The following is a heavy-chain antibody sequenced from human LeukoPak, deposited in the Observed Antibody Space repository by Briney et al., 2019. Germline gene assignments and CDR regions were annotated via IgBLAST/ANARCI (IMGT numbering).Heavy chain of an antibody. V-gene: IGHV1-8*02. J-gene: IGHJ5*02. CDR3: ARVLTMVRGVKRRNWFDP. CDR1: GYTFTSYG. Sequence: VASVKVSCKASGYTFTSYGISWVRQAPGQGLEWMGWMNPNSGNTGYAQKFQGRVTMTRNTSISTAYMELSSLRSEDTAVYYCARVLTMVRGVKRRNWFDPWGQGTLVTVSS. D-gene: IGHD3-10*01. CDR2: MNPNSGNT.